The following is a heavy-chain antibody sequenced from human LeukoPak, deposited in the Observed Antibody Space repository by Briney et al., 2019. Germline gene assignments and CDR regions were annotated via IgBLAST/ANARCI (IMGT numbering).Heavy chain of an antibody. J-gene: IGHJ4*02. V-gene: IGHV1-18*01. CDR3: ARRGYTSGYMGYFDY. CDR2: ISAYNCNT. D-gene: IGHD5-18*01. Sequence: GASVKVACKASGYTFSIYGVSWARQAPGQGLEWVAWISAYNCNTNYAQKFQGRVTMTTDTSTSTAYMELRSLRSDDTAVYYCARRGYTSGYMGYFDYWGQGTLVTVSS. CDR1: GYTFSIYG.